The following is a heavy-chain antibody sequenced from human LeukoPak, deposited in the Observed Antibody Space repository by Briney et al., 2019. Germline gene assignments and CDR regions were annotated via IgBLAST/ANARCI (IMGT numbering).Heavy chain of an antibody. V-gene: IGHV4-59*01. CDR1: GGSISSYY. Sequence: SETLSLTCTVSGGSISSYYWSWIRQPPGKGLEWMGYIHYSGGTNYNPSLKSRVAISVDTSKNQFSLMLNSVTAADTAVYYCARFDTSGYYVDNWGQGTLVTVSS. D-gene: IGHD3-22*01. CDR3: ARFDTSGYYVDN. J-gene: IGHJ4*02. CDR2: IHYSGGT.